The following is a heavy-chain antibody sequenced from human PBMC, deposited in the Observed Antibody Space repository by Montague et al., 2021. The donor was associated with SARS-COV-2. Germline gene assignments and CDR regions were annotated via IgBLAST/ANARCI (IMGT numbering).Heavy chain of an antibody. CDR3: ARGPHYCSGGDCF. D-gene: IGHD2-15*01. J-gene: IGHJ4*02. V-gene: IGHV3-30*04. CDR1: GFSFSSSV. CDR2: ISYDGNIK. Sequence: SLRLSCAASGFSFSSSVMHWVRQAPGKGLEWVAVISYDGNIKNYIDSVKGRFTISRDNSKNTLYLQMNDLRPDDTAVYYCARGPHYCSGGDCFWGQGALVTVSS.